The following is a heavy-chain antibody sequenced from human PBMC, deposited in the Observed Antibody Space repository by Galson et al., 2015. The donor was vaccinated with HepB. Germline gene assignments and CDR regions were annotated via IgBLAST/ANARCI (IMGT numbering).Heavy chain of an antibody. CDR3: ARGRCKNIRAVDY. J-gene: IGHJ4*02. CDR2: IKYDGSNK. Sequence: SLRLSCAASGFTFSNYGMTWVRQAPGKGLEWVANIKYDGSNKYYADSVKGRFTISRDNAKNTLYLQMNSLRAEDTAVYYCARGRCKNIRAVDYWGQGTLVTVSS. CDR1: GFTFSNYG. V-gene: IGHV3-30-3*01. D-gene: IGHD2/OR15-2a*01.